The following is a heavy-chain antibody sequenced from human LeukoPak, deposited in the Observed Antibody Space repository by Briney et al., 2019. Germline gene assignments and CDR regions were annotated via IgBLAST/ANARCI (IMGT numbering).Heavy chain of an antibody. D-gene: IGHD2-2*01. CDR3: ARRGSTRRGEYNWFDP. CDR1: GFTFSSYA. Sequence: PGGSLRLSCAASGFTFSSYAMHWVRQAPGKGLEWVAVISYDGSNKYYADSVKGRFTISRDNSKNTLYLQMNSLRAEDTAVYYCARRGSTRRGEYNWFDPWGQGTLVTVSS. CDR2: ISYDGSNK. V-gene: IGHV3-30*01. J-gene: IGHJ5*02.